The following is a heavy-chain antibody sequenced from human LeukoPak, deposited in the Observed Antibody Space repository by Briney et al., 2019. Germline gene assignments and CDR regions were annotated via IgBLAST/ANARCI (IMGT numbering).Heavy chain of an antibody. CDR2: IYYTGNT. CDR3: ARGVVFAAAGALVKYYYYYMDV. D-gene: IGHD6-13*01. V-gene: IGHV4-59*01. CDR1: GDSITGYY. J-gene: IGHJ6*03. Sequence: SETLSLTCTVSGDSITGYYWGWIRQPPGKGLEWIGNIYYTGNTYYNPSLKSRVTISVDTSKNQFSLKLSSVTAADTAVNYCARGVVFAAAGALVKYYYYYMDVWGKGTTVTISS.